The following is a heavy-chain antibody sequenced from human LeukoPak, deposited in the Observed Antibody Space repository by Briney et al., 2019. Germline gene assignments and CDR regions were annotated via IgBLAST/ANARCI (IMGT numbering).Heavy chain of an antibody. D-gene: IGHD4/OR15-4a*01. V-gene: IGHV3-48*02. J-gene: IGHJ4*02. CDR2: ISSSGRTI. CDR1: GFNFSNYS. Sequence: GGSLRLSCAASGFNFSNYSMNWVRQAPGKGLEWVSYISSSGRTIHHADSVKGRFTISRDNAKNSLYLQMNSLRDEDTAVYYCARFTSVLWDFDYRGQGALVTVSS. CDR3: ARFTSVLWDFDY.